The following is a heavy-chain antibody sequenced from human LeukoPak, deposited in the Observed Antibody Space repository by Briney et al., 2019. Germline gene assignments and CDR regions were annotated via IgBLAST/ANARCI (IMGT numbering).Heavy chain of an antibody. CDR1: GGSISSSSYY. V-gene: IGHV4-39*01. Sequence: PSETLSLTCTVSGGSISSSSYYWGWIRQPPGKGLEWIGSIYYSGSTYYNPSLKSRVTISVDTSKNQVSLKLSSVTAADTAVYYCARHGGDFWSATGWFDPWCQGTLVTVSS. J-gene: IGHJ5*02. D-gene: IGHD3-3*01. CDR3: ARHGGDFWSATGWFDP. CDR2: IYYSGST.